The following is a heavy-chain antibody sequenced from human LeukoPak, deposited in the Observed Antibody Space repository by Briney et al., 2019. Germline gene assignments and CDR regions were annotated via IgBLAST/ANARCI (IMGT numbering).Heavy chain of an antibody. V-gene: IGHV3-53*01. CDR2: LYSGSST. Sequence: PGGSLRLSCAASGFSVSTNYMNWVRQAPGKGLEWVSILYSGSSTYYTDSVKGRFTISRENSRNTLYLHMTNPRAEDTAAYYCARVGDHYHWYLYLWGRGSLLTVSS. CDR3: ARVGDHYHWYLYL. CDR1: GFSVSTNY. J-gene: IGHJ2*01. D-gene: IGHD3-10*01.